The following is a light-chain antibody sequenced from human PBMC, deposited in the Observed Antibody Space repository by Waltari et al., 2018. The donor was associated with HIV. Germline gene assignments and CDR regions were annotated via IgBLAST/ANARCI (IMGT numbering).Light chain of an antibody. J-gene: IGLJ3*02. Sequence: NFMLTQPHSVSESPGKTVTISCTGSSGSIASNYVQWYQQRPGSAPTTVIYGANQRPAGVPERFSGSIDSSSNSASLTIAGLKTEDEADYYCQSYDSSNSWVFGGGTKLTVL. CDR2: GAN. CDR1: SGSIASNY. CDR3: QSYDSSNSWV. V-gene: IGLV6-57*02.